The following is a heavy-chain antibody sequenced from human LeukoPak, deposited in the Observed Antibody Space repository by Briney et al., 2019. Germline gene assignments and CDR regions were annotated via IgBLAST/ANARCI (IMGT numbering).Heavy chain of an antibody. V-gene: IGHV3-15*01. CDR2: IKSDGTT. D-gene: IGHD4-17*01. CDR3: ATDIPGLGVGELDY. Sequence: GGSLRPSCAASGFTFSGAWMTWVRQGPGKGLEWVGRIKSDGTTDYATPVQGRFIISRDDSTDTVSLQMDNLRSDDTAVYFCATDIPGLGVGELDYWGQGTPVIVSS. CDR1: GFTFSGAW. J-gene: IGHJ4*02.